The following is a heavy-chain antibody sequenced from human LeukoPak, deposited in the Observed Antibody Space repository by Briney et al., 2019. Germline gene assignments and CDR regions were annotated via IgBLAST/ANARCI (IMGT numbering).Heavy chain of an antibody. V-gene: IGHV3-23*01. CDR1: GFTFSGYW. CDR2: ISGSGGNT. Sequence: PGGSLRLSCAASGFTFSGYWMSWVRQAPGKGLEWVSGISGSGGNTYYADSVKGRFTISRDNSKNTLYLQMNSLRAEDTAVYYCAKGVRFYYYYGMDVWGQGTTVTVSS. J-gene: IGHJ6*02. D-gene: IGHD4/OR15-4a*01. CDR3: AKGVRFYYYYGMDV.